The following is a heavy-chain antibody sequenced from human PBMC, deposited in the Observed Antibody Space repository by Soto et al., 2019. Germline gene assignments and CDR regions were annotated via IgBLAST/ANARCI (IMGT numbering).Heavy chain of an antibody. V-gene: IGHV1-18*04. CDR1: GYTFTSYD. Sequence: ASVKVSCKASGYTFTSYDISWVRQAPGQGLEWMGWISVYNGNTNYAQNLQGRVTMTTDIFTSTAYMELRSLRSDDTAVYYCARGHNMDVWGQGTTVTVSS. CDR2: ISVYNGNT. CDR3: ARGHNMDV. J-gene: IGHJ6*02.